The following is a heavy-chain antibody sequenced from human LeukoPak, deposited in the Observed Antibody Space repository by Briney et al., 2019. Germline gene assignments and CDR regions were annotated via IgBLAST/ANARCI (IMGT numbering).Heavy chain of an antibody. CDR3: ARGRYCSADICSGGDAFDI. CDR2: IYPRGST. V-gene: IGHV4-4*07. J-gene: IGHJ3*02. CDR1: GGSISRYY. D-gene: IGHD2-15*01. Sequence: PSETLPLTCTVSGGSISRYYWSWIRQPAGKGLEWIGRIYPRGSTNDNPSLKTRVTMSVDTSKNQFSLKLTSVTAADTAVYYCARGRYCSADICSGGDAFDIWGQGTMVSVSS.